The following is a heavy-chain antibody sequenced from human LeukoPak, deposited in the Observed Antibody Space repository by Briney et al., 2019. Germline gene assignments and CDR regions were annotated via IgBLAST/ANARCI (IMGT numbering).Heavy chain of an antibody. CDR3: AREPLIYDILTGYYLGYYFDY. CDR2: ISSSSSYI. J-gene: IGHJ4*02. Sequence: NAGGSLRLSCAASGFTFSSYSMNWVRQAPGKGLEWVSSISSSSSYIYYADSVKGRFTISRDNAKNSLYLQMNSLRAEDTAVYYCAREPLIYDILTGYYLGYYFDYWGQGTLVTVSS. V-gene: IGHV3-21*01. D-gene: IGHD3-9*01. CDR1: GFTFSSYS.